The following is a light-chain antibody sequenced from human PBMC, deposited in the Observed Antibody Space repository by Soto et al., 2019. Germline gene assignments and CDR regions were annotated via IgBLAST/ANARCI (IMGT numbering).Light chain of an antibody. CDR3: MQALRTPHT. CDR2: LGS. J-gene: IGKJ3*01. Sequence: DIVMTQSPLSLPVTPGEPASISCRSSQSLLHSNGYNYLDWYLQKPGQSPQLLIYLGSNRASGVPDRFSGSGSGTDFTLKISRVEAEDFGVYYCMQALRTPHTFGPGTKVDIK. CDR1: QSLLHSNGYNY. V-gene: IGKV2-28*01.